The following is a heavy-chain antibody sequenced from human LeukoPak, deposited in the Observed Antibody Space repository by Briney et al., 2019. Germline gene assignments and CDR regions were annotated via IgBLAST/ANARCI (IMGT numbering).Heavy chain of an antibody. CDR3: ARSLHNYGDCYFDY. Sequence: SETLSLTCTVSGGSISSYYWSWIRQPPGKGLEWIGYIYYSGSTNYNPSLKSRVTISVDTSKNQFSLKLSSMTAADTAVYYCARSLHNYGDCYFDYWGQGTLVTVSS. J-gene: IGHJ4*02. CDR1: GGSISSYY. CDR2: IYYSGST. V-gene: IGHV4-59*08. D-gene: IGHD4-17*01.